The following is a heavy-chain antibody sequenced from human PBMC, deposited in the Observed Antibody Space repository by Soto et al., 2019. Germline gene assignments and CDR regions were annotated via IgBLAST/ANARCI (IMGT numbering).Heavy chain of an antibody. CDR2: ISSSSSYI. CDR1: GFTFSSYS. Sequence: VGSLRLSCAASGFTFSSYSMNWVRQAPGKGLEWVSSISSSSSYIYYADSVKGRFTISRDNAKNSLYLQMNSLRAEDTAVYYCARVVPAAITHYGMDVWGQGTTVTVSS. V-gene: IGHV3-21*01. D-gene: IGHD2-2*02. CDR3: ARVVPAAITHYGMDV. J-gene: IGHJ6*02.